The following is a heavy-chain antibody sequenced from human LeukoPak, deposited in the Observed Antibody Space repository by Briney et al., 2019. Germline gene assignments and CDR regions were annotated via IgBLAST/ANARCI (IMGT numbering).Heavy chain of an antibody. V-gene: IGHV1-18*01. CDR2: INPYNGNR. Sequence: ASVKVSCKASGYTFTSYAMNWVRQAPGQGLEWMGWINPYNGNRYYAKKFQGRFNMTTDTSTSTVYLELQTLTSDDTVIYYCARFQASEFRGFDHWGQGTLITVSS. D-gene: IGHD3-10*01. J-gene: IGHJ4*02. CDR1: GYTFTSYA. CDR3: ARFQASEFRGFDH.